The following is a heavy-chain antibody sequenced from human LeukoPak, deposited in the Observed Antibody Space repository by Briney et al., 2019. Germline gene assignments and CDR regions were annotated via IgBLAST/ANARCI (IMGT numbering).Heavy chain of an antibody. V-gene: IGHV3-48*03. Sequence: PGGSLRLSCAASRFTFSSYEMNWVRQAPGKGLEWVSYISSSGSTIYYADSVKGRFTISRDNAKNSLYLQMNSLRAEDTAVYYCASFYGGGFDYWGQGTLVTVSS. CDR3: ASFYGGGFDY. J-gene: IGHJ4*02. CDR1: RFTFSSYE. CDR2: ISSSGSTI. D-gene: IGHD4-23*01.